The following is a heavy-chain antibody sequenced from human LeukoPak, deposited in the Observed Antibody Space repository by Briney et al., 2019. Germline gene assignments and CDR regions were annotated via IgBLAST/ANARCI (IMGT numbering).Heavy chain of an antibody. V-gene: IGHV4-59*02. CDR3: ARGRTTMVRGGRYFFDN. J-gene: IGHJ4*02. Sequence: SSETLSLTCTVSGGSVTSYYWSWIRQPPGKGLEWIGYVYYSGDTNYNPSLKSRVIVSVDVSSNQFSLTLSSVTAADTAIYYCARGRTTMVRGGRYFFDNWGQGTLVTVSS. CDR2: VYYSGDT. CDR1: GGSVTSYY. D-gene: IGHD3-10*01.